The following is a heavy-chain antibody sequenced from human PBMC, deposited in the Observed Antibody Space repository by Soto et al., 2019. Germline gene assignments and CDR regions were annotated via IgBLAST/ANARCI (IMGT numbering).Heavy chain of an antibody. CDR2: MNPNSGNT. Sequence: QVQLVQSGAEVKKPGASVKVSCKASGYTFTSYDINWVRQATGQGLEWMGWMNPNSGNTGYAQKFQGRVTMTRNTSISTAYMELSSLRSEDTAVYYCARAQEGYYDSSGYYPKNDYWGQGTLVTVSS. D-gene: IGHD3-22*01. J-gene: IGHJ4*02. CDR3: ARAQEGYYDSSGYYPKNDY. V-gene: IGHV1-8*01. CDR1: GYTFTSYD.